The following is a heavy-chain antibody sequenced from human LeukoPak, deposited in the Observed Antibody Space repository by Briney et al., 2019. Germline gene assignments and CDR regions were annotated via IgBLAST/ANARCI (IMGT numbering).Heavy chain of an antibody. CDR2: INPSGGST. D-gene: IGHD2-2*01. J-gene: IGHJ5*02. CDR3: ARGASRRPYQLLEVGLRWFDP. Sequence: ASVKVSCKPSGYTFTSYYMHWVRQAPGQGLEWMGIINPSGGSTSYAQKFQGTVTMTRDTSTSTVYMELSSLRSEDTAVYYCARGASRRPYQLLEVGLRWFDPWGQGTLVTVSS. V-gene: IGHV1-46*01. CDR1: GYTFTSYY.